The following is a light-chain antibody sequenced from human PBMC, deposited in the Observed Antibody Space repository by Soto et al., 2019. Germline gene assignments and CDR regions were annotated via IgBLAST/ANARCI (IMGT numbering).Light chain of an antibody. Sequence: EIVLTQSPGTQSLSPGESAALSSRDSQSVSSDDLAWYQQKPGQGPRLLIFRASSRATGIPDRISGSGSGTDFTLTISRLEPEDFAVYYCQQYGSTPFTFGQGTKLEIK. CDR3: QQYGSTPFT. CDR2: RAS. V-gene: IGKV3-20*01. CDR1: QSVSSDD. J-gene: IGKJ2*01.